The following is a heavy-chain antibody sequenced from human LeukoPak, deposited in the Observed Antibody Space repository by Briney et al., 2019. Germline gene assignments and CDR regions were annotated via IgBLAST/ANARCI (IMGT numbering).Heavy chain of an antibody. CDR1: GFTFSSYA. Sequence: GGSLRLSCAASGFTFSSYAMSWVRQAPGKGLEWVSAISGSGGSTYYADSVKGRFTISRDNSKNTLYLQMNSLRAEDTAVYYCAKETHPFLYDSSGYWVYWGQGTLVTVSS. CDR2: ISGSGGST. CDR3: AKETHPFLYDSSGYWVY. V-gene: IGHV3-23*01. J-gene: IGHJ4*02. D-gene: IGHD3-22*01.